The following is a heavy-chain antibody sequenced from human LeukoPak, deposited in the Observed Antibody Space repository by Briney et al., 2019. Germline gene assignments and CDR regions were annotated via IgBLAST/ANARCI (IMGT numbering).Heavy chain of an antibody. CDR1: GFTLNNYG. Sequence: GGSLRLSCAASGFTLNNYGMHWVRQAPGKGLEWVAVISYDGSNKYYTDSVKGRFTISRDNSKNTLYLQMNSLRAEDTAVYYCAKDRVDYYFDYWGQGTLVTVSS. CDR2: ISYDGSNK. J-gene: IGHJ4*02. D-gene: IGHD3/OR15-3a*01. CDR3: AKDRVDYYFDY. V-gene: IGHV3-30*18.